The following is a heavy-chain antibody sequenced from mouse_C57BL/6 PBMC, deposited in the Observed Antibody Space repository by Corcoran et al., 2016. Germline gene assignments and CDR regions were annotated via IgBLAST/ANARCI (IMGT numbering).Heavy chain of an antibody. J-gene: IGHJ1*03. CDR3: ANGYFDV. V-gene: IGHV1-75*01. CDR1: GYTFTDYY. CDR2: IFPGSGST. Sequence: QVQLQQSGPALVKPGASVKISCKASGYTFTDYYIHWVKQRPGQGLEWIGWIFPGSGSTYYNEKFKGKATLTVDKYSSTAYMLLSSLSSEDSAVYFCANGYFDVWGTGTTVTVSS.